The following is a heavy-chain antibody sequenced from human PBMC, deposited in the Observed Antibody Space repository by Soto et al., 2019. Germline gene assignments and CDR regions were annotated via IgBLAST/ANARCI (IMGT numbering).Heavy chain of an antibody. CDR1: GCTFSSYS. CDR3: ARAGYDPDSTPPNYNGMDC. Sequence: ASVKVSCKASGCTFSSYSISWLRQAPGQGLEWMGGIIPIFGTANYAQKFQGRVTITADESTSTAYMELSSLRSEDTAVYYCARAGYDPDSTPPNYNGMDCWRQGTTSTVSS. CDR2: IIPIFGTA. D-gene: IGHD3-22*01. V-gene: IGHV1-69*13. J-gene: IGHJ6*02.